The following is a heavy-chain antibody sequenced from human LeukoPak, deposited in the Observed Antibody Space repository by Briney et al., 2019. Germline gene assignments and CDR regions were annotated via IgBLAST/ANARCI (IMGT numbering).Heavy chain of an antibody. Sequence: SETLSLTCTVSGGSISSGSYYWGWIRQPPGKGLEWIGSIYYSGSTYYNPSLKSRVTISVDTSKNQFSLKLNSVTAADTAVYYCARQGFNGWNWVDPWGQGTLVTVSS. CDR2: IYYSGST. CDR3: ARQGFNGWNWVDP. D-gene: IGHD6-19*01. CDR1: GGSISSGSYY. V-gene: IGHV4-39*01. J-gene: IGHJ5*02.